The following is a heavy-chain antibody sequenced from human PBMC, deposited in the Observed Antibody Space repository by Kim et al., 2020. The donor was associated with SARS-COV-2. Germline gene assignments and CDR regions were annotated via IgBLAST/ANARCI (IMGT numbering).Heavy chain of an antibody. D-gene: IGHD6-13*01. V-gene: IGHV4-39*01. Sequence: SETLSLTCTVSGGSISSSSYYWGWIRQPPGKGLEWIGSIYYSGSTYYNPSLKSRVTISVDTSKNQFSLKLSSVTAADTAVYYCARRPAAGNAFDIWGQGTMVTVSS. CDR3: ARRPAAGNAFDI. CDR2: IYYSGST. CDR1: GGSISSSSYY. J-gene: IGHJ3*02.